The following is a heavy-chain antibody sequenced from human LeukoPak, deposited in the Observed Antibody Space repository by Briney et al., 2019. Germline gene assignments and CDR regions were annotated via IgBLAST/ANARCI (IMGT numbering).Heavy chain of an antibody. CDR1: GYTFTGYY. J-gene: IGHJ6*02. CDR2: INPNSGGT. V-gene: IGHV1-2*02. D-gene: IGHD3-3*01. CDR3: ARALRFLEWIAQPAYDYYGMDV. Sequence: ASVKVSCKASGYTFTGYYMHWVRQAPGQGPEWMGWINPNSGGTKYAQKFQGRVTMTRDTSISTAHMELSRLRSDDTAVYYCARALRFLEWIAQPAYDYYGMDVWGQGTTVTVSS.